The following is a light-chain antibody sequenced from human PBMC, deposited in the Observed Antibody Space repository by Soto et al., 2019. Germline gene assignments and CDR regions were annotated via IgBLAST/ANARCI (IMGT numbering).Light chain of an antibody. Sequence: MVLTQCPATLSLSRGASATLSCRASQSVTAGYFAWYQQKSGQAPRLIIYETSSRMTGVPDRFSGSGSGTDFTLTSSRLEPDDFAVYFCQQYGNSPTFGQGTKVDI. CDR3: QQYGNSPT. CDR2: ETS. V-gene: IGKV3-20*01. J-gene: IGKJ1*01. CDR1: QSVTAGY.